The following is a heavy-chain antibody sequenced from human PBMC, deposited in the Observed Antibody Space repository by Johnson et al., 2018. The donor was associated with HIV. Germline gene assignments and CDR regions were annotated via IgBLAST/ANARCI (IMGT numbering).Heavy chain of an antibody. CDR3: AKYLREFECEEWASDYYDFGRPQPCQDPRGVVGTFDV. V-gene: IGHV3-66*02. Sequence: VQLVESGGGLIQPGGSLKLSCAATGITVTHNYMSWVRQAPGKGLEWLSVIYTGGDTYDADSVKGRFNISRDDSKDMLSLPMNSLRGEDTAVYYCAKYLREFECEEWASDYYDFGRPQPCQDPRGVVGTFDVWGHGSLVTVSS. D-gene: IGHD3-3*01. CDR2: IYTGGDT. CDR1: GITVTHNY. J-gene: IGHJ3*01.